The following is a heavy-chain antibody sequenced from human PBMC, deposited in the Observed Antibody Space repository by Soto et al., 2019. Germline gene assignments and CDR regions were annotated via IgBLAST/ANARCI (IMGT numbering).Heavy chain of an antibody. J-gene: IGHJ6*03. V-gene: IGHV3-48*01. CDR2: ISSSSSVI. CDR3: ARDLSWGSNWYYYMDV. D-gene: IGHD7-27*01. CDR1: GFILSDCA. Sequence: EVQLVGAGGGLVQPGGSLRLSCATSGFILSDCAMNWVRQAPGKGRGGVSYISSSSSVIDYADSVKGRFTVSRDNARNSLYLQMNSLRAEDTAVYYCARDLSWGSNWYYYMDVWGKGTTVTVSS.